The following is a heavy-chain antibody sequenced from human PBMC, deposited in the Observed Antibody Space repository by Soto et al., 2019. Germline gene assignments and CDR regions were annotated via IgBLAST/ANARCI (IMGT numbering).Heavy chain of an antibody. Sequence: GGSLRLSCAASGFTFSSYAMHWVRQAPGKGLEWVAVISYDGSNKYYADSVKGRFTISRDNSKNTLYLQMNSLRAEDTAVYYCARVKECSSSSCYARDAFDIWGQGTMVTVSS. D-gene: IGHD2-2*01. V-gene: IGHV3-30-3*01. CDR1: GFTFSSYA. CDR3: ARVKECSSSSCYARDAFDI. CDR2: ISYDGSNK. J-gene: IGHJ3*02.